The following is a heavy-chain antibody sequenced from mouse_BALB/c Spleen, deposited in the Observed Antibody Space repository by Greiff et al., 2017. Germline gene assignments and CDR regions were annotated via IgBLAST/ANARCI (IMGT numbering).Heavy chain of an antibody. Sequence: EVHLVESGGGLVQPGGSLRLSCATSGFTFTDYYMSWVRQPPGKALEWLGFIRNKANGYTTEYSASVKGRFTISRDNSQSILYLQMNTLRAEDSATYYCARDDYYGSRGAMDYWGQGTSVTVSS. J-gene: IGHJ4*01. CDR3: ARDDYYGSRGAMDY. V-gene: IGHV7-3*02. CDR1: GFTFTDYY. D-gene: IGHD1-1*01. CDR2: IRNKANGYTT.